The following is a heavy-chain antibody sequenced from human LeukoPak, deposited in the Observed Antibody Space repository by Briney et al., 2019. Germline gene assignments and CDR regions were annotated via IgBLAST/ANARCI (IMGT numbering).Heavy chain of an antibody. CDR2: ISSSSSYI. D-gene: IGHD2-21*02. V-gene: IGHV3-21*01. CDR3: ARAVYCGGGCYFPLDI. Sequence: GGSLRLSCAASGFTFSSYSMNWVRQAPGKGLEWVSSISSSSSYIYYADSVKGRFTISRDNAKNSLYLQMNSLRAEDTAVYYCARAVYCGGGCYFPLDIWGQGTMVTVSS. CDR1: GFTFSSYS. J-gene: IGHJ3*02.